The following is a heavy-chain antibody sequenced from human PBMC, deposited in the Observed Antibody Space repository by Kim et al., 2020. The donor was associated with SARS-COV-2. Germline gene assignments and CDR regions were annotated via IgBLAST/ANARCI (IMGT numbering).Heavy chain of an antibody. Sequence: ASVKVSCKTSGYTFNKYPINWVRQAPGQGPEWMAWIDIHTGETKSGDTFQGRITLTTDTSATTVYMDLKTLRPDDTAVYYCARSGPAGIVDPTKYFFDYWGQGTLVTVSS. V-gene: IGHV1-18*04. CDR1: GYTFNKYP. D-gene: IGHD1-26*01. CDR2: IDIHTGET. CDR3: ARSGPAGIVDPTKYFFDY. J-gene: IGHJ4*02.